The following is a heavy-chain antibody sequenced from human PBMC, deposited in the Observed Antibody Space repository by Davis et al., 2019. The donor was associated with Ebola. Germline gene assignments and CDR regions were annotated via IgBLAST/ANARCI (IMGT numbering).Heavy chain of an antibody. Sequence: PGGSLRLSCAASGFTFSSYAMTWVRQAPGKGLEWVSAISGSGGSTYYADSVKGRFTISRDNSKNTLYLQMNSLRAEDTAVYYCARDLCSSTSCAPYNWFDPWGQGTLVTVSS. CDR3: ARDLCSSTSCAPYNWFDP. CDR2: ISGSGGST. V-gene: IGHV3-23*01. D-gene: IGHD2-2*01. CDR1: GFTFSSYA. J-gene: IGHJ5*02.